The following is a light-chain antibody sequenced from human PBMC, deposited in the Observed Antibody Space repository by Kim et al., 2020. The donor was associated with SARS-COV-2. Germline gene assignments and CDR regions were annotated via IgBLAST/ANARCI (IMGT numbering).Light chain of an antibody. J-gene: IGKJ4*01. CDR1: RTVASNN. CDR3: QQYGDSPRVT. Sequence: PGQRPALSSMASRTVASNNVAWYQQKRGQAPTLLIFGASRAATGLPDRFNGSGSGTDFTLTISSLQPEDSAVYYCQQYGDSPRVTFGGGTKVDIK. CDR2: GAS. V-gene: IGKV3-20*01.